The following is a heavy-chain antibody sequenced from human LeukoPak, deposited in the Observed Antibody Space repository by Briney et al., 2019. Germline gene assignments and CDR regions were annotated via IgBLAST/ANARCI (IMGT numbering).Heavy chain of an antibody. CDR2: IKQDGSEK. CDR3: ARKKWVLLWFGEPNWFDP. V-gene: IGHV3-7*03. D-gene: IGHD3-10*01. J-gene: IGHJ5*02. Sequence: GGSLRLSCAASGFTFSSYWMSWVRQAPGKGLEWVANIKQDGSEKYYVDSVKGRFTISRDNAKNSLYLQMNSLRAEDTAVYYCARKKWVLLWFGEPNWFDPWGQGTLVTVSS. CDR1: GFTFSSYW.